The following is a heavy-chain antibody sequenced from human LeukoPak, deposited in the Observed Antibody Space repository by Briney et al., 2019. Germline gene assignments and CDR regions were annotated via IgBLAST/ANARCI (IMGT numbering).Heavy chain of an antibody. CDR1: GGTFSSYA. CDR3: ASSPGLGGVIGPTPYYFDY. CDR2: IIPIFGTA. V-gene: IGHV1-69*01. J-gene: IGHJ4*02. D-gene: IGHD3-16*02. Sequence: SVKVSCKASGGTFSSYAISWVRQAPGQGLEWMGGIIPIFGTANYAQKFQGRVTITADESTSTAYMELSSLRSEDTPVYYCASSPGLGGVIGPTPYYFDYWGQGTLVTVSS.